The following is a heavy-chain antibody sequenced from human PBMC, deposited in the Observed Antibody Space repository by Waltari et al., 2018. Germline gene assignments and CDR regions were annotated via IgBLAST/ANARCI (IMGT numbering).Heavy chain of an antibody. CDR1: GGSIRSGDYY. V-gene: IGHV4-31*01. J-gene: IGHJ4*02. Sequence: QVQLQESGPGLVKPSQTLSLTCTVSGGSIRSGDYYWSWIRQHPGKGLEWIGYSHYSGGAYYNPSLKSLVTISVDTSKNQFSLKLSSVTAADTAVYYCARAQYSGYDYYFDYWGQGTLVTVSS. CDR2: SHYSGGA. D-gene: IGHD5-12*01. CDR3: ARAQYSGYDYYFDY.